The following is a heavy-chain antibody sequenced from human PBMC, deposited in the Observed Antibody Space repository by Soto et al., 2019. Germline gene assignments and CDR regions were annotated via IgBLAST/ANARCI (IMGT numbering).Heavy chain of an antibody. CDR1: GFTFSNAW. V-gene: IGHV3-15*01. Sequence: GGSLILSCAASGFTFSNAWMSWVRQAPGKGLEWVGRIKSKTDGGTTDYAAPVKGRFTISRDDSKNTLYLQMNSLKTEDTAVYYCTTDLMPRSGWFDPWGQGTLVTVSS. J-gene: IGHJ5*02. CDR3: TTDLMPRSGWFDP. D-gene: IGHD2-2*01. CDR2: IKSKTDGGTT.